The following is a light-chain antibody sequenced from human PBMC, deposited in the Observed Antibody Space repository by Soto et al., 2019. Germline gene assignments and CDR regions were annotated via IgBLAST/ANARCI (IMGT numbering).Light chain of an antibody. J-gene: IGLJ1*01. CDR2: EVT. Sequence: QSALTQPPSASGPPGQSVTISCTGTSSDVGAYSFVSWYQQHPGKAPRLMIYEVTKWPSGVPDRFSGSRSGNTASLTVSGLQADDEADYYCSSYAGSKNLVVFGTGTKVTVL. V-gene: IGLV2-8*01. CDR3: SSYAGSKNLVV. CDR1: SSDVGAYSF.